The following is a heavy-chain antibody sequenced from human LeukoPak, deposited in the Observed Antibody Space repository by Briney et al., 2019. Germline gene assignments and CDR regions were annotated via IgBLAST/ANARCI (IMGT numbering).Heavy chain of an antibody. CDR3: ARSTNDFLDAFDI. CDR1: GYSFTNYW. D-gene: IGHD3-3*01. V-gene: IGHV5-51*01. J-gene: IGHJ3*02. Sequence: GESLKISCKGSGYSFTNYWIGWVRQMPGKGLEWMGIIYPGDSDTRYSPSFQGQVTISADKSISTAYLQWSSLKASDTAMYYCARSTNDFLDAFDIWGQGTLVTVSS. CDR2: IYPGDSDT.